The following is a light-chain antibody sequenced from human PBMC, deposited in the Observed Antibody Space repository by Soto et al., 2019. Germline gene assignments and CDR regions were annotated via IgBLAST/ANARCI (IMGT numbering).Light chain of an antibody. CDR2: DAS. J-gene: IGKJ5*01. CDR3: QQRSNWPPIT. CDR1: QSVSSSY. V-gene: IGKV3-11*01. Sequence: EIVLTQSPGTLSLSPGERATLSCRASQSVSSSYLAWYQQKPGQAPRLLIYDASNRATGIPARFSGSGSGTDFTLTISSLEPEDFAVYYCQQRSNWPPITFGQGTRLRLN.